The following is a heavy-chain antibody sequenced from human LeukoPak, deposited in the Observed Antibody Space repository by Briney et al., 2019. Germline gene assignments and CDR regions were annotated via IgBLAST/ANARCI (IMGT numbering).Heavy chain of an antibody. CDR3: AGEVGGSWFDP. V-gene: IGHV4-61*02. CDR2: IYSSGNT. Sequence: SETLSLTCTVSGGSISSGSHYWSWIRQPAGKGLEWIGRIYSSGNTNYNPSLRSRVTISLDTSKNQFSLNLSSVTAADTAVYYCAGEVGGSWFDPWGLGTLVTVSS. J-gene: IGHJ5*02. D-gene: IGHD1-26*01. CDR1: GGSISSGSHY.